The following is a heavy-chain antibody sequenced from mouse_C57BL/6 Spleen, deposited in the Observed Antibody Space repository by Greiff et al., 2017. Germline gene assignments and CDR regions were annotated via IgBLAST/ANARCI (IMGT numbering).Heavy chain of an antibody. Sequence: EVKLVESGGGLVKPGGSLKLSCAASGFTFSDYGMHWVRQAPEKGLEWVAYISSGSSTIYYADTVKGRFTISRDNAKNTLFLQMTSLRSEDTAMYYCARDYYGSSSPTYFDVWGTGTTVTVSS. V-gene: IGHV5-17*01. D-gene: IGHD1-1*01. CDR2: ISSGSSTI. J-gene: IGHJ1*03. CDR1: GFTFSDYG. CDR3: ARDYYGSSSPTYFDV.